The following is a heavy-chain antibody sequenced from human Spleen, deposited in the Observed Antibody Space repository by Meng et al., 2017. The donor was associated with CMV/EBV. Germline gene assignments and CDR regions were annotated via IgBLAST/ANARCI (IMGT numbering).Heavy chain of an antibody. CDR1: GFTFSSYA. CDR3: ARDRAAAGATRASYYYYYGMDV. V-gene: IGHV3-30*04. Sequence: LSLTCAASGFTFSSYAMHWVRQAPGKGLEWVAVISYDGSNKYYADSVKGRFTISRDNSKNTLYLQMNSLRAEDTAVYYCARDRAAAGATRASYYYYYGMDVWGQGTTVTVSS. J-gene: IGHJ6*02. CDR2: ISYDGSNK. D-gene: IGHD6-13*01.